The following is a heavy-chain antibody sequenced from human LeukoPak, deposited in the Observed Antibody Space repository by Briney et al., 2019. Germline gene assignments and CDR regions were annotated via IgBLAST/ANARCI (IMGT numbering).Heavy chain of an antibody. Sequence: SETLSLTCAVYGGSFSGYYWSWIRQPPGKGLEWIGEINHSGSTNYNPSLKSRVTISVDTSKNQFSLKLSSVTAADTAVYYCARGHLYYGSGSYYRHWGQGTLVTVPS. V-gene: IGHV4-34*01. CDR2: INHSGST. J-gene: IGHJ4*02. CDR1: GGSFSGYY. D-gene: IGHD3-10*01. CDR3: ARGHLYYGSGSYYRH.